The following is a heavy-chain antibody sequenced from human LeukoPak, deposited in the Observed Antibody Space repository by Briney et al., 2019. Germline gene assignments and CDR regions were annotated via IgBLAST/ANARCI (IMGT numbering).Heavy chain of an antibody. V-gene: IGHV4-39*07. Sequence: PSETLSLTCTVSGGSISSSSYFWDWIRQPPGKGLEWIGSIYNSGSTYYNPSLKSRVTISVDTSKNQFSLRLSSVTAADTAVYYCATTTIRLGFWGQGTLVTVSS. CDR1: GGSISSSSYF. CDR2: IYNSGST. D-gene: IGHD1-26*01. CDR3: ATTTIRLGF. J-gene: IGHJ4*02.